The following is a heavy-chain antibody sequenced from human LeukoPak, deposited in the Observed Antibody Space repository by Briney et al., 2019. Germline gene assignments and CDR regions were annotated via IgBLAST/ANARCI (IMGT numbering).Heavy chain of an antibody. J-gene: IGHJ5*02. Sequence: SETLSLTCTVSGDSISPYYWSWIRQPPGKGLEWIGYISYSGTTNYNPSLKSRVTLSVHTPQNHLSLRLPSVTAADKAVYYCARHGQSTVLSHLDRWGQGTLVTVSS. CDR3: ARHGQSTVLSHLDR. V-gene: IGHV4-59*08. CDR2: ISYSGTT. CDR1: GDSISPYY. D-gene: IGHD5/OR15-5a*01.